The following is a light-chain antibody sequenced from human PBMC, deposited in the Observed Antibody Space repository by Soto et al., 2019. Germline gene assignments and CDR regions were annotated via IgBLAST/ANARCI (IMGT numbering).Light chain of an antibody. Sequence: EIVMTQSPATLSVSPRERATLSCRASQSVSSNLAWYQQKPGQAPRLLIYGASTRATGIPARFSGSGSGTELTLTLSSLQSEYFSVYYCQQYNNWPPMYTFGQGTQLEIK. CDR2: GAS. CDR3: QQYNNWPPMYT. V-gene: IGKV3-15*01. CDR1: QSVSSN. J-gene: IGKJ2*01.